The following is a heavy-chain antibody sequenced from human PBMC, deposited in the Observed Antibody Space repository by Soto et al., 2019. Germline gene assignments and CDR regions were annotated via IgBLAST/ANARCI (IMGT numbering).Heavy chain of an antibody. CDR3: ARHLRATPFDY. J-gene: IGHJ4*02. V-gene: IGHV5-51*01. D-gene: IGHD2-15*01. CDR1: GYSFSSYW. Sequence: GESLKISCKGSGYSFSSYWIGWVRQMPGKGLEWMGIIYAGDSDTRYSPSLQGQVTISVDKSISTAYLQWSSLKASDTAMYYCARHLRATPFDYWGQGTLVTVSS. CDR2: IYAGDSDT.